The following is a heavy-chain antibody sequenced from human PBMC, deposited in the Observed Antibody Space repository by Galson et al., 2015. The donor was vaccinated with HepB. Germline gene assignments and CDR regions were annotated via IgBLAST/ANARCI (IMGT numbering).Heavy chain of an antibody. J-gene: IGHJ4*02. CDR2: ISGSGGST. V-gene: IGHV3-23*01. Sequence: SLRLSCAASGFTFSRYAMSWARQAPGKGLEWVSGISGSGGSTYYADSVRGRFTISRDNSKKTLYLQMNSLRGEDTAVYYCAKYSVLQVWPRGAYSDYWGQGTLVTVSS. CDR1: GFTFSRYA. CDR3: AKYSVLQVWPRGAYSDY. D-gene: IGHD1-26*01.